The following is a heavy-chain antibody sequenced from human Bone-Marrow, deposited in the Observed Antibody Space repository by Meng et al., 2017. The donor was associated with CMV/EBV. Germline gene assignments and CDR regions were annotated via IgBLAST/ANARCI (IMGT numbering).Heavy chain of an antibody. CDR3: AKGDPIAAAGTD. Sequence: GGSLRLSCAASGFAVSSNYMSWVRQAPGKGLEWVSVIYSGGSTYYADSVKGRFTISRDNSKNTLYLQMNSLRAEDTAVYYCAKGDPIAAAGTDWGQGTLVTVSS. V-gene: IGHV3-53*05. CDR1: GFAVSSNY. CDR2: IYSGGST. D-gene: IGHD6-13*01. J-gene: IGHJ4*02.